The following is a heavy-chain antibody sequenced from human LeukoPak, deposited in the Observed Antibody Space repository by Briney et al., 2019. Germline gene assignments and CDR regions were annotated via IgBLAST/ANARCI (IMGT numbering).Heavy chain of an antibody. Sequence: ASVKVSCKASGYTFTSYGISWVRQAPGQGLEWMGWISAYNGNTNYAQKLQGRVTITTDKSTSTAYMELRSLRSDDTAVYYCARAAITMAPFDPWGQGTLVTVSS. CDR3: ARAAITMAPFDP. J-gene: IGHJ5*02. D-gene: IGHD3-10*01. CDR1: GYTFTSYG. V-gene: IGHV1-18*01. CDR2: ISAYNGNT.